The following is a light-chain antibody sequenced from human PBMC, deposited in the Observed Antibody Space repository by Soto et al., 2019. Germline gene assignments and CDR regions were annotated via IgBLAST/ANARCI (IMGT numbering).Light chain of an antibody. Sequence: IVLTHSLATLSVSTGERATLSCRASQSVSSNLAWYQQKPGQAPMLLIYGAFIRATGIPPRFSGSGSGTDFTLTISSLEPEDFAVYYCQQRNNWPKITFGQGTR. CDR2: GAF. CDR3: QQRNNWPKIT. CDR1: QSVSSN. J-gene: IGKJ5*01. V-gene: IGKV3-11*01.